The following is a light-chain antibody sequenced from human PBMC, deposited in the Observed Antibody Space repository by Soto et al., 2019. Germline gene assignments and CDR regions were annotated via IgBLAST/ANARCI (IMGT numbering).Light chain of an antibody. CDR1: QSVSRW. CDR3: QQFNSIVWT. V-gene: IGKV1-5*01. CDR2: EAS. J-gene: IGKJ1*01. Sequence: DIQMTQSPSTLSASVGDTVTITCRASQSVSRWLNWYQQKPGKAPRLLIYEASTLESGVPMRFSGSGSGTEFVLTITSLQPADSATYYCQQFNSIVWTFGQGTRVEI.